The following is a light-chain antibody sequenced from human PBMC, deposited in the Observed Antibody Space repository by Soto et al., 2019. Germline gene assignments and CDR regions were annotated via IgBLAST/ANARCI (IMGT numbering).Light chain of an antibody. CDR3: QQRSSWPLT. V-gene: IGKV3-11*01. Sequence: EIVLTQSPATLSLSPGERATLSCRASQSVRSYLAWYQQKPGQAPRLLIYDTSNRATGIPARFSGSGSGTDFTLTISSLETEDFAGYYCQQRSSWPLTFGGGTKVEI. CDR2: DTS. J-gene: IGKJ4*01. CDR1: QSVRSY.